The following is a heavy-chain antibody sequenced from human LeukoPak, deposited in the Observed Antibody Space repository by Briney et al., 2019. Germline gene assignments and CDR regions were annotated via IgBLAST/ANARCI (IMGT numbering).Heavy chain of an antibody. CDR2: IYYSGST. Sequence: PSETLSLTCTVSGGSVSSGSYYWSWIRQPPGKGLEWIGYIYYSGSTNYNPSLKSRVTISVDTSKNQFSLELSSVTAADTAVYYCAREGYRYERGLAHFAYWGQGTLVTVSS. CDR1: GGSVSSGSYY. CDR3: AREGYRYERGLAHFAY. V-gene: IGHV4-61*01. D-gene: IGHD5-18*01. J-gene: IGHJ4*02.